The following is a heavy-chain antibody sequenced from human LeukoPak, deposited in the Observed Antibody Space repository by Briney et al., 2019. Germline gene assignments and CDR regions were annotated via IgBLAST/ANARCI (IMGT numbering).Heavy chain of an antibody. CDR1: GGSISSGSYY. D-gene: IGHD3-3*01. CDR2: IYTSGST. J-gene: IGHJ6*03. V-gene: IGHV4-61*02. CDR3: ARVANFWSGYSHMDV. Sequence: SQTLSLACTVSGGSISSGSYYWSWIRQPAGKGLEWIGRIYTSGSTNYNPSLKSRVTISVDTSKNQFSLKLSSVTAADTAVYYCARVANFWSGYSHMDVWGKGTTVTVSS.